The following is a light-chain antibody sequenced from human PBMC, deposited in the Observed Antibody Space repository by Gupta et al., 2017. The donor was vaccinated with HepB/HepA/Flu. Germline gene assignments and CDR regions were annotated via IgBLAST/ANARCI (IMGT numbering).Light chain of an antibody. J-gene: IGLJ3*02. CDR3: CSYAGTYTWV. CDR2: DVI. Sequence: QSALTQPRSVSGSIGQSVTISCTGSSSDVGGYNYVSWYQQHPDKAPKLMIYDVIKRPSGVPDRFAGSKSGNTASLTISGLQAEDEADYYCCSYAGTYTWVFGGGTKLTVL. V-gene: IGLV2-11*01. CDR1: SSDVGGYNY.